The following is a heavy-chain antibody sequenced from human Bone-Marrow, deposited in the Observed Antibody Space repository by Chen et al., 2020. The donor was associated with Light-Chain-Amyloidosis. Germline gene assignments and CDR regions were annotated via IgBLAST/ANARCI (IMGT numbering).Heavy chain of an antibody. Sequence: EVQLELSGPEVKKPGESLKISCKGPGYTFPNYWIGWVRQMPGKGLGWMGVIYPDDSDARYSPSFEGQVTISADKSITTAYLQWRSLKASDTAMYYCARRRDGYNFDYWGQGTLVTVSS. J-gene: IGHJ4*02. CDR1: GYTFPNYW. CDR2: IYPDDSDA. CDR3: ARRRDGYNFDY. V-gene: IGHV5-51*01. D-gene: IGHD5-12*01.